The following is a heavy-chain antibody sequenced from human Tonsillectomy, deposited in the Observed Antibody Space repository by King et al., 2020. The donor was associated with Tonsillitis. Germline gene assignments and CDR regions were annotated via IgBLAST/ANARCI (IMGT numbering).Heavy chain of an antibody. J-gene: IGHJ3*02. D-gene: IGHD3-10*01. V-gene: IGHV1-2*02. Sequence: EQLVQSGAEVKKPGASVKVSCKASGYTFTGYHMHWVRQARGQGLEWMGWISPNSGGTNYAQMFQGRVTMTRDTSITTAYMELSGLRSDDTAGYYCAKIGTAYGAFDIWGQGTMVTVSS. CDR1: GYTFTGYH. CDR3: AKIGTAYGAFDI. CDR2: ISPNSGGT.